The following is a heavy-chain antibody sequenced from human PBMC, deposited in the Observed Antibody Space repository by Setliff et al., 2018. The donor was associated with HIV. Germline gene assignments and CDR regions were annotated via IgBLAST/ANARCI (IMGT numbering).Heavy chain of an antibody. CDR1: GYTFTGYY. J-gene: IGHJ4*02. Sequence: ASVKVSCKASGYTFTGYYLHWVRQAPGQGLEWMGWINPNSGGTTSAQKFQGRVTMTSDTSISTAYMELSRLRSDDTAVYYCARDRYHYGSSGYVRYFDSWGQGTLVTVSS. CDR3: ARDRYHYGSSGYVRYFDS. D-gene: IGHD3-22*01. CDR2: INPNSGGT. V-gene: IGHV1-2*02.